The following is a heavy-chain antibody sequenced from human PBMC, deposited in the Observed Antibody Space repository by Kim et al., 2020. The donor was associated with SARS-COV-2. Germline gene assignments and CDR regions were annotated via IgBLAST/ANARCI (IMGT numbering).Heavy chain of an antibody. CDR3: ARGRGMDV. Sequence: GGSLRLSCAASGFTFSIYWMNWVRQAPGKGLECVANIKPDGSEKNYVDSVKGRFTISRDNAKNSLYLQMNNLRAEDTAVYYCARGRGMDVWGQGTTVTVSS. CDR1: GFTFSIYW. V-gene: IGHV3-7*01. CDR2: IKPDGSEK. J-gene: IGHJ6*02.